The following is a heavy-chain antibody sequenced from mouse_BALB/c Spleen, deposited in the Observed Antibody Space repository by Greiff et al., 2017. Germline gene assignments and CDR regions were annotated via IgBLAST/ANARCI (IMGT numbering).Heavy chain of an antibody. D-gene: IGHD2-4*01. CDR3: ARKGRPYYDYDGFDY. Sequence: DVQLVESGGGLVQPGGSLKLSCAASGFTFGSYTMSWVRQTPEKRLEWVAHISNGGGSTYYPDTVRGRFTISRDNAKNTLYLQMSSLKSEDTAMYYCARKGRPYYDYDGFDYWGQGTTLTVSS. CDR1: GFTFGSYT. J-gene: IGHJ2*01. V-gene: IGHV5-12-2*01. CDR2: ISNGGGST.